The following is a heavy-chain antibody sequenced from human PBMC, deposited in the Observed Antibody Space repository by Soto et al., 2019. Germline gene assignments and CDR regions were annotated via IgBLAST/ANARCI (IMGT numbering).Heavy chain of an antibody. CDR2: ISSSISTM. J-gene: IGHJ4*02. CDR3: AREVRDTAVADFDY. V-gene: IGHV3-48*02. Sequence: EVQLVESGGGLVQPGGSLRLSCAASGFTFSSYSMNWVRQAPGKGLEWLSYISSSISTMHYADSVKGRFTISRDNAKNSRYRQINSLRDEDTAVYYCAREVRDTAVADFDYWGQGTMVTVSS. CDR1: GFTFSSYS. D-gene: IGHD5-18*01.